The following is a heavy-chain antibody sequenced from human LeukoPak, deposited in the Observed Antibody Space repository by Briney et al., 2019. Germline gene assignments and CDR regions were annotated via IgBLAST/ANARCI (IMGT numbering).Heavy chain of an antibody. Sequence: PETPSLTPTLPGDSPCQNNWSWSPHTPRKRPEWIGNSYDSGATNYNPSLKSRVAISVDTSKTQFSLRLRSVTAADTAMYYCARDRRRVSGVGALDIWGQGTMVTVSS. D-gene: IGHD3-10*01. J-gene: IGHJ3*02. CDR1: GDSPCQNN. V-gene: IGHV4-59*01. CDR2: SYDSGAT. CDR3: ARDRRRVSGVGALDI.